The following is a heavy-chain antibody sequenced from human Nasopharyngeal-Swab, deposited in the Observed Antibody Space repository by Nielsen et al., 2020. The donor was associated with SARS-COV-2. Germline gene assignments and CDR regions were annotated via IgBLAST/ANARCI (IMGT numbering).Heavy chain of an antibody. V-gene: IGHV1-46*01. CDR3: ASEPGGMTAPGRHFDP. Sequence: ASVKVSCKASGYMFTTYGISWVRQAPGQGLEWMGIINPSGGSTSYAQKFQGRVTVTRDPSTSTLYLDLSSLTSEDTAVYFCASEPGGMTAPGRHFDPWGQGTLVTVSS. CDR2: INPSGGST. J-gene: IGHJ5*02. CDR1: GYMFTTYG. D-gene: IGHD2-15*01.